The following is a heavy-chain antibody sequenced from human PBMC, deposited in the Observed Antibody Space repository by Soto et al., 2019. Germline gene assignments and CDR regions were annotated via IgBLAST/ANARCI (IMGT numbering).Heavy chain of an antibody. J-gene: IGHJ4*02. CDR3: TTDSGMSPYSFDY. V-gene: IGHV3-30-3*01. Sequence: GGSLRLSCAASGFTFSSYAMHWVRQAPGKGLEWVAVISYDGSNKYYADSVKGRFTISRDNSKNKLYLQMNSLKTEDTAFYYCTTDSGMSPYSFDYWGQGTLVTVYS. CDR1: GFTFSSYA. CDR2: ISYDGSNK. D-gene: IGHD1-26*01.